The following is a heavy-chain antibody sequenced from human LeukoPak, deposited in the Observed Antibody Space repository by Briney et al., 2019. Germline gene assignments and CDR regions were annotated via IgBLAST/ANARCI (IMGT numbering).Heavy chain of an antibody. J-gene: IGHJ6*03. D-gene: IGHD6-13*01. V-gene: IGHV4-39*07. CDR1: GGSISSNTYY. CDR3: ARGSIAAAYYYYYMDV. CDR2: IDYSGST. Sequence: SETLSLTCTVSGGSISSNTYYWGWIRQPPGKGLEWIGSIDYSGSTYYNPSLKSPVTISVDTSKNQFSLKLSSVTAADTAVYYCARGSIAAAYYYYYMDVWGKGTTVTISS.